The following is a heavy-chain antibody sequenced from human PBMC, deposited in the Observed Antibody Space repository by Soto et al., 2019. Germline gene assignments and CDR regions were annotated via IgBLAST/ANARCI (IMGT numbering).Heavy chain of an antibody. CDR3: AKEPEYSSSSGLFDY. V-gene: IGHV3-23*01. D-gene: IGHD6-6*01. Sequence: PGGSLRLSCAASGFTFSSYAMSWVRQAPGKGLEWVSAISGSGGSTYYADSVKGRFTTSRDNSKNTLYLQMNSLRAEDTAVYYCAKEPEYSSSSGLFDYWGQGTLVTVSS. CDR1: GFTFSSYA. CDR2: ISGSGGST. J-gene: IGHJ4*02.